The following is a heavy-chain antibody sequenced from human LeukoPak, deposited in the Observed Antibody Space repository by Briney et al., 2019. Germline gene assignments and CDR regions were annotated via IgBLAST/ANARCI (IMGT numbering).Heavy chain of an antibody. CDR2: TYYRSTWYN. D-gene: IGHD2-2*01. J-gene: IGHJ5*02. CDR3: ARRLTQYDCFDP. V-gene: IGHV6-1*01. Sequence: SHTLSLTCAISGDSVSSNSVTWNWIRQSPSRGLEWLGRTYYRSTWYNDYAVSVRGRITVNPDTSKNQFSLHLNSVTPEDTAVYYCARRLTQYDCFDPWGQGILVTVSS. CDR1: GDSVSSNSVT.